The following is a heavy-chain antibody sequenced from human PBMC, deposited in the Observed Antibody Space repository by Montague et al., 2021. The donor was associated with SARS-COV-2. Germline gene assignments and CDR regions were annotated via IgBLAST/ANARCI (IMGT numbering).Heavy chain of an antibody. Sequence: SETLSLTCTVSSGSISSSDYWGWIRQPPGKGLEWIGSTYYSGTTYYNPSLKSRLTISIDTSKNQFSLKLTSVTAADTAVYYCARHRNYGDHSLDNWFHPWGQGTLVTVSS. CDR3: ARHRNYGDHSLDNWFHP. V-gene: IGHV4-39*01. CDR2: TYYSGTT. CDR1: SGSISSSDY. D-gene: IGHD4-17*01. J-gene: IGHJ5*02.